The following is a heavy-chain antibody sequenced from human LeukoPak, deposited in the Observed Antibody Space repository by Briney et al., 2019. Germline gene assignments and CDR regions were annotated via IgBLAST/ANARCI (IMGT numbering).Heavy chain of an antibody. CDR1: GYKFINYG. V-gene: IGHV1-18*01. Sequence: GASVKVSCKASGYKFINYGISWVRQAPGQGLEWMGWISGYNGNTNYAQKLQGRVTMTTDTSTSTAYMELRSLRSDDTAVYYCARDPNLWGTVTYDYWGQGTLVTVSS. CDR2: ISGYNGNT. J-gene: IGHJ4*02. D-gene: IGHD4-17*01. CDR3: ARDPNLWGTVTYDY.